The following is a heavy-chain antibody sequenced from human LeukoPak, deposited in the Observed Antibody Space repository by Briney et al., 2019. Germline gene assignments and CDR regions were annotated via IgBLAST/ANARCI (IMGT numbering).Heavy chain of an antibody. CDR1: GGSISSYY. J-gene: IGHJ4*02. Sequence: SETLSLTCTVSGGSISSYYWSWVRQPAGKGLEWIGRIYASGNTNYNPSLKGRVTMSLDTSKNQFSLNLSSVTAADTAVYYCAREDGYNRGGDFDYWGQGTLVTVSS. CDR3: AREDGYNRGGDFDY. CDR2: IYASGNT. V-gene: IGHV4-4*07. D-gene: IGHD5-24*01.